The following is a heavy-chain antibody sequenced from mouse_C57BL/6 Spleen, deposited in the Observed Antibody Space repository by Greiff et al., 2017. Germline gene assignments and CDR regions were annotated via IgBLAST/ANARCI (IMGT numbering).Heavy chain of an antibody. CDR3: ARSDGYALGDFDV. Sequence: QVQLQQSGAELVKPGASVKMSCKASGYTFTSYWITWVKQRPGQGLEWIGDLYPGSGSTNYNEKFKSKATLTVDTSSSTAYMQLSSLTSEDSAVYYCARSDGYALGDFDVWGTGTTVTVSS. D-gene: IGHD2-3*01. CDR1: GYTFTSYW. CDR2: LYPGSGST. J-gene: IGHJ1*03. V-gene: IGHV1-55*01.